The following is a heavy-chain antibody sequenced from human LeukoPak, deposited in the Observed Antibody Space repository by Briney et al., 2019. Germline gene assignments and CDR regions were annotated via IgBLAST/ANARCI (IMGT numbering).Heavy chain of an antibody. D-gene: IGHD3-22*01. CDR3: ARALYYYDSSGYYRKAMYYFDY. J-gene: IGHJ4*02. V-gene: IGHV3-48*04. CDR1: GFTFSSYS. CDR2: ISSSSSTI. Sequence: GGSLRLSCAASGFTFSSYSMNWVRQAPGKGLEWVSYISSSSSTIYYADSVKGRFTISRDNAKNSLYLQMNSLRAEDTAVYYCARALYYYDSSGYYRKAMYYFDYWGQGTLVTVSS.